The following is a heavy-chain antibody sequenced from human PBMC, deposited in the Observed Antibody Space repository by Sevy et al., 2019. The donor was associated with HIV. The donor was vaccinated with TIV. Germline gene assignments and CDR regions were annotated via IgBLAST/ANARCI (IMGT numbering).Heavy chain of an antibody. CDR3: TTMMRLYGAPNFWYFDL. J-gene: IGHJ2*01. CDR2: IQSKSEGGTT. Sequence: GGSLRLSCAASGFTFSNVWTSWVRQASGKGLEWVGRIQSKSEGGTTDYAAPVKGRFSISRDESSDTPYLQMNSLKTEDTAVYYCTTMMRLYGAPNFWYFDLWGRGTLVTVSS. CDR1: GFTFSNVW. D-gene: IGHD4-17*01. V-gene: IGHV3-15*01.